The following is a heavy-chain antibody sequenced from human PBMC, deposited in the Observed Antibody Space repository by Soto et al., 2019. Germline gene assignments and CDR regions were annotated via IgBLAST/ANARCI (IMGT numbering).Heavy chain of an antibody. CDR3: AKGSSSWYNWFDP. J-gene: IGHJ5*02. CDR1: GFTVSSYA. D-gene: IGHD6-13*01. CDR2: ISGSGGST. V-gene: IGHV3-23*01. Sequence: GGSLRLSCAASGFTVSSYAMTGFLQAPGKGLEWVSAISGSGGSTYYADSVKGRFTISRDNSKNTLYLQMNSLRAEDTAVYYSAKGSSSWYNWFDPWGQGTLVTVFS.